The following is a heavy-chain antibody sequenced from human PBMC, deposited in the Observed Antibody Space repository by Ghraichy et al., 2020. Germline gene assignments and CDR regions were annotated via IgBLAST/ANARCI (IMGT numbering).Heavy chain of an antibody. CDR2: ISYDGSNK. Sequence: GSLRLSCAASGFTFSSYGMHWVRQAPGKGLEWVAVISYDGSNKYYADSVKGRFTISRDNSKNTLYLQMNSLRAEDTAVYYCAKDPGGVVLLWFGELLTRGMDVWGQGTTVTVSS. V-gene: IGHV3-30*18. CDR1: GFTFSSYG. J-gene: IGHJ6*02. CDR3: AKDPGGVVLLWFGELLTRGMDV. D-gene: IGHD3-10*01.